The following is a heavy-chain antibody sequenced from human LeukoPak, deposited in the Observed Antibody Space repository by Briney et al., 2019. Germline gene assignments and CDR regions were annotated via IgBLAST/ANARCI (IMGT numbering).Heavy chain of an antibody. CDR2: ISYDGSNK. Sequence: GGSLRLSCAASGFTFSSYAMHWVRQAPDKGLEWVAVISYDGSNKYYADSVKGRFTISKDNSKNTLYLQMNSLRAEDTAVYYCARSVRDGSCYSYFCYYGMDVWGQGTTVTVSS. CDR3: ARSVRDGSCYSYFCYYGMDV. CDR1: GFTFSSYA. V-gene: IGHV3-30-3*01. J-gene: IGHJ6*02. D-gene: IGHD2-15*01.